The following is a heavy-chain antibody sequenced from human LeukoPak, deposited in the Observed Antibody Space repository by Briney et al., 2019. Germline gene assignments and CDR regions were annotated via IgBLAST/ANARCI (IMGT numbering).Heavy chain of an antibody. CDR3: VKEPGYYGSGSHFDY. CDR1: GFTFSSYA. CDR2: ISGSGGST. D-gene: IGHD3-10*01. Sequence: GGSLRLSCAASGFTFSSYAMSWVRQAPGKGLEWVSAISGSGGSTYYADSVKGRFTISRDNSKNTLYLQMNSLRAEDTAVYYCVKEPGYYGSGSHFDYWGQGILVTVSS. J-gene: IGHJ4*02. V-gene: IGHV3-23*01.